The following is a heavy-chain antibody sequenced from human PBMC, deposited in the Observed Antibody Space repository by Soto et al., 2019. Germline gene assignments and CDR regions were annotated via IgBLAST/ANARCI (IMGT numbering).Heavy chain of an antibody. Sequence: SQTLSLTCAISGDSVSSNSAAWNWIRQSPSRGLEWLGRTYYRSKWYNDYAVSVKSRITINPDTSKNQFSLQLNSVTPEDTAVYYCARGAEEFTIFGVVIHNWFDPWGQGTLVTVSS. J-gene: IGHJ5*02. CDR3: ARGAEEFTIFGVVIHNWFDP. D-gene: IGHD3-3*01. CDR2: TYYRSKWYN. CDR1: GDSVSSNSAA. V-gene: IGHV6-1*01.